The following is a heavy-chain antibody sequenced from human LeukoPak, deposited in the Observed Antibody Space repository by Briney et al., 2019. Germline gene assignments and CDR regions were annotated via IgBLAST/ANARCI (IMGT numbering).Heavy chain of an antibody. CDR2: IWYDGSNK. V-gene: IGHV3-33*01. D-gene: IGHD3-3*01. Sequence: GGSLRLSCAASGFTFSSYGMHWVRQAPGKGLEWVAVIWYDGSNKYYADSVKGRFTISRDNSKNTLYLQMNSLRAEDTAVYYCAREAGSGYYLNYWGQGTLVTVSS. CDR3: AREAGSGYYLNY. J-gene: IGHJ4*02. CDR1: GFTFSSYG.